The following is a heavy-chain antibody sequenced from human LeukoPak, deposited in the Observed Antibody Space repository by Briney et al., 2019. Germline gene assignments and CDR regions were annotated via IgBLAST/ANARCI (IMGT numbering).Heavy chain of an antibody. V-gene: IGHV3-48*04. J-gene: IGHJ4*02. D-gene: IGHD3-3*01. CDR3: ARDRPGYYDFWSGHYYFDY. CDR2: ISSSGSTI. CDR1: GFTFSNYS. Sequence: GGSLRLSCAGSGFTFSNYSINWVRQAPGKGLEWVSYISSSGSTIYYADSVKGRFTISRDNAKNSLYLQMNSLRAEDTAVYYCARDRPGYYDFWSGHYYFDYWGQGTLVTVSS.